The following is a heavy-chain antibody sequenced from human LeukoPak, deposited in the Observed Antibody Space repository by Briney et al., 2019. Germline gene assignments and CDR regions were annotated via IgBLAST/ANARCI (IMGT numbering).Heavy chain of an antibody. CDR2: IYYSGST. Sequence: PSETLSLTCTVSGGSISSYYWSWIRQPPGKGLEWIGNIYYSGSTNYNPSLKSRVTMSVDTSKNQFSLKLSSVTAADTAVYHCARDAIYAYSNNNSFDPWGQGTLVTVSS. V-gene: IGHV4-59*01. D-gene: IGHD5-24*01. CDR3: ARDAIYAYSNNNSFDP. J-gene: IGHJ5*02. CDR1: GGSISSYY.